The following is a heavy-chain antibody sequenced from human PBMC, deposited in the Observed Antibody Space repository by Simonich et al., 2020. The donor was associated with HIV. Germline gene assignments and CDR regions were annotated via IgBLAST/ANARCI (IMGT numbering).Heavy chain of an antibody. CDR1: GGSLSGHY. Sequence: QVQLQQWGAGLLKPSETLSLTCVVYGGSLSGHYWSWIRQPPGKGLEWIGEINHSGKTNYNPSLKSRVAISVDTSKNQFSLNLSSVTAADTAVYYCARSPYYYDISGDLDYWGQGTLVTVSS. J-gene: IGHJ4*02. V-gene: IGHV4-34*01. D-gene: IGHD3-22*01. CDR3: ARSPYYYDISGDLDY. CDR2: INHSGKT.